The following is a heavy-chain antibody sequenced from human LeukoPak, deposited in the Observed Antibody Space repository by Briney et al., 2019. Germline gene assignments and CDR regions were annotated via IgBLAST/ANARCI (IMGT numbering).Heavy chain of an antibody. CDR3: VKDRPNYYGSNGHYYRQNGDY. J-gene: IGHJ4*02. CDR2: INWNGGST. D-gene: IGHD3-22*01. V-gene: IGHV3-20*04. Sequence: GGSLRLSCAASGFTFDDYGMSWVRQAPGKGLEWVSGINWNGGSTGYADSVKGRFTISRDNAKSSLYLQMNSLRAGDTAIYYCVKDRPNYYGSNGHYYRQNGDYWGQGTLVAVSS. CDR1: GFTFDDYG.